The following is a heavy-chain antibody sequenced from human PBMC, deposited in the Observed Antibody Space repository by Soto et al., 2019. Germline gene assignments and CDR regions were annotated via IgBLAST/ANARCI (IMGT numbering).Heavy chain of an antibody. Sequence: QVQLVQSGAEVKRPGASVKVSCKASGYTFTSYGISWVRQAPGQGLEWMGWISVYNGNTNYAQKLQGRVTMTTDTSTSTAYMELRSLRSDDTAVYYCARPVWFGESHTYYFDYWGQGTLVTVSS. CDR1: GYTFTSYG. D-gene: IGHD3-10*01. CDR2: ISVYNGNT. V-gene: IGHV1-18*01. J-gene: IGHJ4*02. CDR3: ARPVWFGESHTYYFDY.